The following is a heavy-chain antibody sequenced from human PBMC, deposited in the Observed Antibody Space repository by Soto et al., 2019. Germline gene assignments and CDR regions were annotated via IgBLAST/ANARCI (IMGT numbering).Heavy chain of an antibody. CDR2: INIDGSRT. CDR3: ARDFAGRDDY. V-gene: IGHV3-74*03. D-gene: IGHD2-15*01. Sequence: PGGSLRLSCAASGFTLSNNWMHWFRKAPGEGLVWVSRINIDGSRTTYADSVKGRFTISRDHAKNTLYLQMDSLRVEDTALYYCARDFAGRDDYWGQGTLVTVPQ. J-gene: IGHJ4*02. CDR1: GFTLSNNW.